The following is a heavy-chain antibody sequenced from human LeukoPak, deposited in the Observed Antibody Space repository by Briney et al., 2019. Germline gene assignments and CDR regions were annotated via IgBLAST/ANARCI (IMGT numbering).Heavy chain of an antibody. J-gene: IGHJ5*02. V-gene: IGHV3-30*18. Sequence: PGGSLRLSCAASGFTFSNYGMHWVRQAPGKGLEWVTFISHDGSEKYYRDSVKGRFTISRDNSRITLFLQMNRLRPEDTAVYYCAKDYLGSSKSLDTWGRGTLVTVSS. CDR2: ISHDGSEK. CDR1: GFTFSNYG. CDR3: AKDYLGSSKSLDT. D-gene: IGHD6-13*01.